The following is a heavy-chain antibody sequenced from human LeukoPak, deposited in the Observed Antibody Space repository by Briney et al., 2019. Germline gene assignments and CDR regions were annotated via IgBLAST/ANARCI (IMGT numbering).Heavy chain of an antibody. V-gene: IGHV4-30-2*02. CDR3: AKGRDVWRFGELLRPYYFDY. J-gene: IGHJ4*02. Sequence: PSETLSLTCTVSGGSISSGGYYWSWIRQPPGKGLEWIGYIYHSGSTYYNPSLKSRVTISIDTSKDQFSLQLSSVTAADTAVYYCAKGRDVWRFGELLRPYYFDYWGQGTLVTVSS. D-gene: IGHD3-10*01. CDR2: IYHSGST. CDR1: GGSISSGGYY.